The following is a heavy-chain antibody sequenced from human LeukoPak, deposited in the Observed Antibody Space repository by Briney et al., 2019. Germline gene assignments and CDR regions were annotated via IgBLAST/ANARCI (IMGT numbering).Heavy chain of an antibody. CDR3: ARNSGSYSLDYFDY. CDR2: TSAYNGNT. D-gene: IGHD1-26*01. V-gene: IGHV1-18*01. CDR1: GGTFSSYA. Sequence: ASVKVSCKASGGTFSSYAISWVRQAPGQGLEWMGWTSAYNGNTNYAQKLQGRVTMTTDTSTSTAYMELRSLRSDDTAVYYCARNSGSYSLDYFDYWGQGTLVTVSS. J-gene: IGHJ4*02.